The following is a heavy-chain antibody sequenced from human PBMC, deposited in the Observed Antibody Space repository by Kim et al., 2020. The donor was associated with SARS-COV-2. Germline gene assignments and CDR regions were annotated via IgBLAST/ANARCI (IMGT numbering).Heavy chain of an antibody. CDR1: GFTSKSYA. CDR2: VVGSGEYP. V-gene: IGHV3-23*01. Sequence: GGSLRLSCAAPGFTSKSYAMGVVRQAARKGLWCVSSVVGSGEYPSVADSVKGRFTLSRDHSQTTLNLQMNNLRAEDSALYFCRKGNYHYAVWSVW. D-gene: IGHD3-3*01. CDR3: RKGNYHYAVWSV. J-gene: IGHJ3*01.